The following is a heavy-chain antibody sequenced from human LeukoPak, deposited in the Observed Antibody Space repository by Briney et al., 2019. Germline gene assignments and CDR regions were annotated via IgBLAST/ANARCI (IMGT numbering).Heavy chain of an antibody. CDR1: GFTFTNYW. J-gene: IGHJ4*02. CDR3: ARDRVPGHY. V-gene: IGHV3-7*01. Sequence: GGSLRLSCVASGFTFTNYWMSWVRQVPGKGLEWVANIKQDGSEELYADSVRGRYTISRDNAKNSLYLQMNSLRAEDTAVYYCARDRVPGHYWGQGTLVTVSS. CDR2: IKQDGSEE. D-gene: IGHD4/OR15-4a*01.